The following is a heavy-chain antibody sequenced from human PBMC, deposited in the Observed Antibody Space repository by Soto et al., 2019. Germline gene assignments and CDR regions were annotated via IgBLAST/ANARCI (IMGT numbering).Heavy chain of an antibody. CDR3: ARGYGSGSYYRPLHYYGMDV. J-gene: IGHJ6*02. V-gene: IGHV4-34*01. CDR1: GGSFSGYY. CDR2: INHSGST. Sequence: SETLSLTCAVYGGSFSGYYWSWIRQPPGKGLEWIGEINHSGSTNYNPSLKSRVTISVDTSKNQFSLKLSSVTAADTAVYYCARGYGSGSYYRPLHYYGMDVWGHGTTVTVSS. D-gene: IGHD3-10*01.